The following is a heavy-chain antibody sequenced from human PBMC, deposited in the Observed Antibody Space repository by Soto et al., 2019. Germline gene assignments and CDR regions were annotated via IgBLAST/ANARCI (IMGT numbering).Heavy chain of an antibody. CDR1: GGSVSSSNC. V-gene: IGHV4-4*02. D-gene: IGHD2-21*02. Sequence: QVQLQESGPGLVKPSGTLSLTCAVSGGSVSSSNCWSWVRQSPAKGLEWMGEIYHSGSANYNPSLKSRATISLDKSKNQFSLRLTSVTAADTAVYYCARVPGVVVSADDAFDIWGPGTRVIVSS. CDR2: IYHSGSA. CDR3: ARVPGVVVSADDAFDI. J-gene: IGHJ3*02.